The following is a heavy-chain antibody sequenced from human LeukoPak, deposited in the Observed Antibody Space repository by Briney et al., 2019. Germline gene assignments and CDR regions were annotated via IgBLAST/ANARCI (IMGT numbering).Heavy chain of an antibody. CDR2: INHSGST. V-gene: IGHV4-34*01. Sequence: SETLSLTCAVYGGSFSGYYWSWIRQPPGKGLEWIGEINHSGSTNYNPSLKSRVTISVDTSKNQFSLKLSSVTAADTAVYYCARGKRTTIGFDYWGQGTLVTVSS. J-gene: IGHJ4*02. CDR1: GGSFSGYY. CDR3: ARGKRTTIGFDY. D-gene: IGHD5-12*01.